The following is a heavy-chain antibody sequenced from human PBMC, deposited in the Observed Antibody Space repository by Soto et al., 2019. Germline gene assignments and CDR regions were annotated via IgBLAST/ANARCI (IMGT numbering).Heavy chain of an antibody. J-gene: IGHJ6*02. V-gene: IGHV3-23*01. CDR2: ISASGGST. CDR3: AKDLRTSTNYNYGMDV. Sequence: EVQLLESGGGLVQPGGSLRLSCAASGFTFSTYAMSWVRQAPGKGLEWVSVISASGGSTFYADSVKGRFTVSRDNSRNTLYLQVISLRVEDTAVYYCAKDLRTSTNYNYGMDVWGRGTTVTVSS. CDR1: GFTFSTYA.